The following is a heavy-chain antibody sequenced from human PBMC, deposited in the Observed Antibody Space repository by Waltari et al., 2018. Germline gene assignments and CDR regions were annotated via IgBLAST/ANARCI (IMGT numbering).Heavy chain of an antibody. J-gene: IGHJ4*02. Sequence: QVQLQESGPGLVKPSETLSLTCSVSGASIYNYYWSWIRQPPGKGLEWLGYVYYSGGPNDNPSLQGRVSISLHTSKNEVSLKLTSVTAADTAVYYCARSTSGYSSPFDSWGQGTLVTVSS. D-gene: IGHD3-22*01. V-gene: IGHV4-59*08. CDR1: GASIYNYY. CDR3: ARSTSGYSSPFDS. CDR2: VYYSGGP.